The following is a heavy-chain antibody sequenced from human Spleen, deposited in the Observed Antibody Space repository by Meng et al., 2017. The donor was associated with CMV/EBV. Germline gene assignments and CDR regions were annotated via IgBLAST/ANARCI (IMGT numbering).Heavy chain of an antibody. J-gene: IGHJ5*02. CDR3: AREPWFDP. CDR1: GGSFSGYY. D-gene: IGHD1-26*01. Sequence: VQLTQWGAGLLKPSETLSLTCAVYGGSFSGYYWSWIRQPPGKGLEWIGEINHSGSTNYNPSLKSRVTISVDTSKNQFSLKLSSVTAADTAVYYCAREPWFDPWGQGTLVTSPQ. V-gene: IGHV4-34*02. CDR2: INHSGST.